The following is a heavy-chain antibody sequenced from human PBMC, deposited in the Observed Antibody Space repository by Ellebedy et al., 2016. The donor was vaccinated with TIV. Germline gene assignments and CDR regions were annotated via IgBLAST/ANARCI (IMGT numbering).Heavy chain of an antibody. Sequence: ASVKVSXXASGYTFTSYGISWVRQAPGQGLEWMGWISAYNGNTNYAQKLQGRVTMTTDTSTSTAYMELRSLRSDDTAVYYCATGRITMIDTAYYFDYWGQGTLVTVSS. D-gene: IGHD3-22*01. CDR2: ISAYNGNT. CDR1: GYTFTSYG. J-gene: IGHJ4*02. CDR3: ATGRITMIDTAYYFDY. V-gene: IGHV1-18*01.